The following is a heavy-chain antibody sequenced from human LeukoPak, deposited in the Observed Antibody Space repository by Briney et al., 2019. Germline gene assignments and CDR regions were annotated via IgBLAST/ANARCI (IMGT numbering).Heavy chain of an antibody. CDR1: GGSISSYY. V-gene: IGHV4-59*01. Sequence: SETLSLTCTASGGSISSYYWSWIRQPPGKGLEYIGYIYYSGSTNYNPSLKSRVTISVDTSKNQFSLKLSSVTAADTAVYYCARSDSVYALDYWGQGTLVTVSS. CDR2: IYYSGST. CDR3: ARSDSVYALDY. D-gene: IGHD2-2*01. J-gene: IGHJ4*02.